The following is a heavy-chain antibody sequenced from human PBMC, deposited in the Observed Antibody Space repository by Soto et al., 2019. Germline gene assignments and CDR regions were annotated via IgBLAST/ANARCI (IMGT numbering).Heavy chain of an antibody. CDR2: WYYGGST. Sequence: SETLSLTCSVSGGSINSDDSFWGWVRQSPGKGLEWIGSWYYGGSTFYNRSLKSRVTISLDTSKNQFSLRLTSVTAADTAIYYCARQLPVGATSWFDPWGQGTLVTVSS. V-gene: IGHV4-39*01. D-gene: IGHD1-26*01. CDR3: ARQLPVGATSWFDP. J-gene: IGHJ5*02. CDR1: GGSINSDDSF.